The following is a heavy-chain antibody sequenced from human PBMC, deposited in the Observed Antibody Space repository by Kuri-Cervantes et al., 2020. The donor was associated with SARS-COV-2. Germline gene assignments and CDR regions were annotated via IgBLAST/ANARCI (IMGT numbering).Heavy chain of an antibody. D-gene: IGHD2-2*01. V-gene: IGHV4-38-2*02. CDR1: GYSISSGYY. CDR3: ARRAYCSSTSCSYNWFDP. J-gene: IGHJ5*02. CDR2: IYHSGST. Sequence: ESLKISCTVSGYSISSGYYWGWIRQPPGKGLEWIGSIYHSGSTYYNPSLKSRVTISVDTSKNQFSLKLSSVTAADTAVYYCARRAYCSSTSCSYNWFDPWGQGTLVTVSS.